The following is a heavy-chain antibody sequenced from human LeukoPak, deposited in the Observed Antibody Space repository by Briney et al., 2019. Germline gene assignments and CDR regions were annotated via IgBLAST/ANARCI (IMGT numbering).Heavy chain of an antibody. Sequence: SETLSLTCTVSGGSISNYCWSWIRQPPGKGLEWIGYVCYSGSTNYNPSLKSRVTISVDTSKNQFSLKLSSVTAADTAVYYCARGYTYGPPVEYWGQGTLVTVSS. D-gene: IGHD5-18*01. CDR2: VCYSGST. CDR3: ARGYTYGPPVEY. V-gene: IGHV4-59*01. CDR1: GGSISNYC. J-gene: IGHJ4*02.